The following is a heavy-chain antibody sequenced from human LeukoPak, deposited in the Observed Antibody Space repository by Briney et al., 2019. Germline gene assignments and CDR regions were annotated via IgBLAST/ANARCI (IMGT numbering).Heavy chain of an antibody. Sequence: PGGSLRLSCAASGFTFSSYWMNWVRQAPGKGLVWVSRIASDGSSTTYADSVKGRFSISRDNSKNTLYLQMNSLRAEDTAVYYCAKDQIVVVVAATPYYYYGMDVWGQGTTVTVSS. CDR3: AKDQIVVVVAATPYYYYGMDV. D-gene: IGHD2-15*01. CDR1: GFTFSSYW. J-gene: IGHJ6*02. V-gene: IGHV3-74*01. CDR2: IASDGSST.